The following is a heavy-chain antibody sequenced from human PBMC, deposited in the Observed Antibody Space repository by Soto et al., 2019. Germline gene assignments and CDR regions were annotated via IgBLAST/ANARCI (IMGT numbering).Heavy chain of an antibody. V-gene: IGHV4-31*11. CDR2: ITCSGDT. CDR3: AWEFKRFVIGP. D-gene: IGHD2-15*01. CDR1: GAYFSGADFY. J-gene: IGHJ5*02. Sequence: KSSETLSLTCAVSGAYFSGADFYWIRQRQAQGLDLEWVVYITCSGDTYYNPSRRRRMTISAYRTENKFSLTLKTATAAATDEYFCAWEFKRFVIGPWGHGTPVTFSS.